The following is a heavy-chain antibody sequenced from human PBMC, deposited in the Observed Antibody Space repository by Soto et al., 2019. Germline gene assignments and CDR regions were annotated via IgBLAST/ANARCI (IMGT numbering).Heavy chain of an antibody. J-gene: IGHJ4*02. CDR3: ASRSGITFGGVIVKYYFDY. Sequence: SETLSLTCAVYGGSFSGYYWSWIRQPPGKGLEWIGEINHSGSTNYNPSLKSRVTISVDTSKNQFSLKLSSVTAADTAVYYCASRSGITFGGVIVKYYFDYWGQGTLVTVYS. CDR2: INHSGST. CDR1: GGSFSGYY. V-gene: IGHV4-34*01. D-gene: IGHD3-16*02.